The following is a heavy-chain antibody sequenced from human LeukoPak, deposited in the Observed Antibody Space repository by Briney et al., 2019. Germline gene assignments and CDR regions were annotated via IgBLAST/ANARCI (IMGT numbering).Heavy chain of an antibody. Sequence: GGSLRLSCAASGFTFSGYSMNWVRQAPGKGLEWVSSISSSSSYIYYADSVKGRFTISRDNAKNSLYLQMNSLRAEDTAVYYCARLLEGTSGYYNRGAFDIWGQGTMVTVSS. D-gene: IGHD3-22*01. J-gene: IGHJ3*02. CDR2: ISSSSSYI. V-gene: IGHV3-21*01. CDR3: ARLLEGTSGYYNRGAFDI. CDR1: GFTFSGYS.